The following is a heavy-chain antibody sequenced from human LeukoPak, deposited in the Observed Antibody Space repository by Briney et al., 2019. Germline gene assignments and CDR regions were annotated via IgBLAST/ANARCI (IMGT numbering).Heavy chain of an antibody. D-gene: IGHD3-10*01. Sequence: ASVKVSCKASGYTFTGYYMHWVRQAPGKGLEWMGGFDPEDGETIYAQKFQGRVTMTEDTSTDTAYMELSSLRSEDTAVYYCATSRGVGYYFDYWGQGTLVTVSS. J-gene: IGHJ4*02. CDR2: FDPEDGET. CDR3: ATSRGVGYYFDY. V-gene: IGHV1-24*01. CDR1: GYTFTGYY.